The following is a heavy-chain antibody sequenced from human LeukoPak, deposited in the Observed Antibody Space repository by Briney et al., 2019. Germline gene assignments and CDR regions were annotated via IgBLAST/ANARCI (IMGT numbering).Heavy chain of an antibody. CDR2: IRSKANSYAT. V-gene: IGHV3-73*01. J-gene: IGHJ4*02. CDR1: GFTFSGSA. CDR3: TTYYDSSGYGPFVD. Sequence: PGGSLKLSCAASGFTFSGSAMHLVRQASGKGLEWVGRIRSKANSYATAYAASVKGRFTISRDDSKNTVYLQMNSLKTEDTAVYYCTTYYDSSGYGPFVDWGQGTLVTVSS. D-gene: IGHD3-22*01.